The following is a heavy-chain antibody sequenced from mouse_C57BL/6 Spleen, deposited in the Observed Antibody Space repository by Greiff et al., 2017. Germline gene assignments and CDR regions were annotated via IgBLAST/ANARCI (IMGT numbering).Heavy chain of an antibody. CDR3: ARGGYEDWFAY. D-gene: IGHD2-2*01. J-gene: IGHJ3*01. Sequence: QVQLQQPGAELVKPGASVKLSCKASGYTFTSYWMQWVKQRPGQGLEWIGEIDPSDSYTNYNQKFKGKATLTVDTSSSTAYMQLSSLTSEDSAVYYCARGGYEDWFAYWGQGTLVTVSA. CDR2: IDPSDSYT. CDR1: GYTFTSYW. V-gene: IGHV1-50*01.